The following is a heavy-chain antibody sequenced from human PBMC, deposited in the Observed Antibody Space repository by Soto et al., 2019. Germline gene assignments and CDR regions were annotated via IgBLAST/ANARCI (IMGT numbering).Heavy chain of an antibody. Sequence: PGGSLRLSCAASGFTFSSYAMHWVRQAPGKGLEWVAVISYDGSNKYYADSVKGRFTISRDNSKNTLYLEMHSLRAEDTAVYYCARDRGFPDSFDIWGQGTTVTVSS. D-gene: IGHD3-10*01. CDR1: GFTFSSYA. J-gene: IGHJ3*02. V-gene: IGHV3-30-3*01. CDR3: ARDRGFPDSFDI. CDR2: ISYDGSNK.